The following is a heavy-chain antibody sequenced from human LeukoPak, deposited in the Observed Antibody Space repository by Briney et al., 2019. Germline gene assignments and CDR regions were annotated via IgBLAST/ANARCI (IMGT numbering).Heavy chain of an antibody. V-gene: IGHV3-30*03. J-gene: IGHJ4*02. CDR3: ARDYPPD. CDR1: GFTFSSYG. Sequence: GGSLRLSCAASGFTFSSYGMHWVRQAPGKGLEWVAVISYDGSNKYYADSVKGRFTISRDNAKNTLYLQMNSLSAEDTAVYYCARDYPPDWGQGTLVTVSA. CDR2: ISYDGSNK.